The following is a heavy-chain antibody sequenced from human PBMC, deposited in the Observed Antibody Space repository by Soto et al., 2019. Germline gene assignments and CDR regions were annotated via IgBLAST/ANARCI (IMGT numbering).Heavy chain of an antibody. D-gene: IGHD6-13*01. CDR1: GFTVSSNY. CDR2: IYSGGST. J-gene: IGHJ4*02. CDR3: AIDLYAAAGFFAY. Sequence: EVQLVKSGGGLVPPGGSLRLSCAASGFTVSSNYMSWVRQATGNGLEWVSVIYSGGSTYYADSVKGRFTISRHNSKNTLYLQMNSLRAEDTAVYYCAIDLYAAAGFFAYWGQGTLVTVSS. V-gene: IGHV3-53*04.